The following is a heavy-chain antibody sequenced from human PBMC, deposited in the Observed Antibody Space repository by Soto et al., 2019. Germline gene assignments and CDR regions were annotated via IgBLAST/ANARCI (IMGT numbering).Heavy chain of an antibody. J-gene: IGHJ6*02. D-gene: IGHD6-19*01. V-gene: IGHV1-8*01. Sequence: ASVKVSCKASGYTFTSYDINWVRQATGQGLEWMGWMNPNSGNTGYAQKFQGRVTMTRNTSISTAYMELSSLRSEDTAVYYCARATWPVAGPYYYYYGMDVWGQGTTVTVS. CDR1: GYTFTSYD. CDR3: ARATWPVAGPYYYYYGMDV. CDR2: MNPNSGNT.